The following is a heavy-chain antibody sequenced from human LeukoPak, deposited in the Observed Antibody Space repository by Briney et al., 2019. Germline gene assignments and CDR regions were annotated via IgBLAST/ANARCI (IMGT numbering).Heavy chain of an antibody. D-gene: IGHD4-17*01. CDR3: AGDGRKTVTTRGRFYYYMDV. V-gene: IGHV4-34*01. Sequence: PGGSLRLSCAASGFTFSDYYWSWIRQPPGKGLEWIGEINHSGSTTYNPPLKSRVTISVDTSKNQFSLKLSSVTAADTAVYYCAGDGRKTVTTRGRFYYYMDVWGKGTTVTVSS. CDR2: INHSGST. CDR1: GFTFSDYY. J-gene: IGHJ6*03.